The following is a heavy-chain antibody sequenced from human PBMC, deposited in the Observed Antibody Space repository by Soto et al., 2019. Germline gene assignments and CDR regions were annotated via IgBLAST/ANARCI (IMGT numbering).Heavy chain of an antibody. Sequence: EVQLLESGGGLVQPGGSLRLSCAASGFTFSSYAMSWVRQAPGKGLEWVSTISGSGGSTYYADSVKGRFTISRDNAKNTLYLQMNSLRAEDTAVYYCAKGLLAVAGIYYFDYWGQGTLVTVSS. D-gene: IGHD6-19*01. CDR2: ISGSGGST. CDR1: GFTFSSYA. V-gene: IGHV3-23*01. CDR3: AKGLLAVAGIYYFDY. J-gene: IGHJ4*02.